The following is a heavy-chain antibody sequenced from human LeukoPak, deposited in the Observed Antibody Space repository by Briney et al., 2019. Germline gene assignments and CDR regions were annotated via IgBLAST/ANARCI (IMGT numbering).Heavy chain of an antibody. V-gene: IGHV1-69*06. J-gene: IGHJ4*02. CDR2: IIPIFGTA. Sequence: SVKVSCKASGGTFSSYAISWVRQAPGQGLEWMGGIIPIFGTANYAQKFQGRVTITADKSTSTAYMELRSLRSDDTAVYYCARVPLLLWFGGDYWGQGTLVTVSS. D-gene: IGHD3-10*01. CDR1: GGTFSSYA. CDR3: ARVPLLLWFGGDY.